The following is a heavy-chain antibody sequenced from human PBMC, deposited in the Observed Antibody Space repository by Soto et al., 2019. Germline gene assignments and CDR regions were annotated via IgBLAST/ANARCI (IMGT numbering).Heavy chain of an antibody. D-gene: IGHD3-9*01. CDR3: VKDGSECDITHNWFAS. CDR2: ISGSGGNI. CDR1: GFTFTSYA. J-gene: IGHJ5*01. V-gene: IGHV3-23*01. Sequence: EVTLLVSGGGLVQPGGSLRRSCAASGFTFTSYAMTWVLQAPGKGLELLSTISGSGGNIYFSDFVKGRFTISRDNAKKTLYLRLTSLRAEDTAIYVCVKDGSECDITHNWFASGGKGTLVTV.